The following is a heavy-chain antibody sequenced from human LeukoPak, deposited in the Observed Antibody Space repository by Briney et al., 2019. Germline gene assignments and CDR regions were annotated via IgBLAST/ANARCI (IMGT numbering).Heavy chain of an antibody. CDR3: AREPYYGSGSYIFDY. D-gene: IGHD3-10*01. CDR2: ISTYNGNT. Sequence: AAVKVSCKASGYTFTSYGISWVRQAPGQGLEWLGWISTYNGNTHYAQKLQGRVTMTTDTSTTTAYMELRSLRSDDTAVYYCAREPYYGSGSYIFDYWGQGTLVTVSS. J-gene: IGHJ4*02. V-gene: IGHV1-18*01. CDR1: GYTFTSYG.